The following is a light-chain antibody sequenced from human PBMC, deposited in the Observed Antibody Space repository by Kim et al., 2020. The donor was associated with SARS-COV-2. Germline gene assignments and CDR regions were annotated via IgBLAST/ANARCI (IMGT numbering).Light chain of an antibody. V-gene: IGLV2-11*03. CDR2: DVT. J-gene: IGLJ1*01. Sequence: GQSVTISCTGTSSDVGVYNYVSWYQQHPGKAPKLTIYDVTKRPSGVPDRFSGSKSGNTASLTISGLQAEDEADYYCSSYAGIATFVFGTGTKSPS. CDR1: SSDVGVYNY. CDR3: SSYAGIATFV.